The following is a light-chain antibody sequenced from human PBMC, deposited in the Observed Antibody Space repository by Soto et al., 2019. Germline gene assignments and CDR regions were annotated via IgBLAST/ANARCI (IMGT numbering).Light chain of an antibody. CDR3: CSYAGSRTYV. CDR1: SSDIGSYDL. J-gene: IGLJ1*01. CDR2: EGT. V-gene: IGLV2-23*01. Sequence: QSALTQPASVSGPLGQSIVISCTGSSSDIGSYDLVSWYQQYPGKAPKVVIFEGTKRPSGVSNRFSGSKSGNTASLTISGLQTDDEAEYYCCSYAGSRTYVFGAGTKLTVL.